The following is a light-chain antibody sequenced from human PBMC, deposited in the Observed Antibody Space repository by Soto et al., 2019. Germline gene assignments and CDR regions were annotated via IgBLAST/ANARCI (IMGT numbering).Light chain of an antibody. CDR1: QSVSSN. Sequence: EIVMTQSPATLSASPGERATLSCRASQSVSSNLAWYQQKPGQAPRLLIYGVTTRATGIPARFSGSGSGTEFTLTISSLQSEDFAVYYCQQYNSWLRTFGQGTKVEIK. V-gene: IGKV3-15*01. CDR2: GVT. CDR3: QQYNSWLRT. J-gene: IGKJ1*01.